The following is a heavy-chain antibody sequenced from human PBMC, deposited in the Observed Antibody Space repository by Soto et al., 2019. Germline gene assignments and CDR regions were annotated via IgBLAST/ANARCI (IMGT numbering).Heavy chain of an antibody. CDR1: GGTFSSYA. J-gene: IGHJ5*02. Sequence: SVKVSCKXSGGTFSSYAISWVRQAPGQGLEWMGGIIPIFGTANYAQKFQGRVTITADKSTSTAYMELSSLRSEDTAVYYCAIRIGLRRIFGVAPLNNWFDPWGQGTLVTVSS. D-gene: IGHD3-3*01. CDR2: IIPIFGTA. CDR3: AIRIGLRRIFGVAPLNNWFDP. V-gene: IGHV1-69*06.